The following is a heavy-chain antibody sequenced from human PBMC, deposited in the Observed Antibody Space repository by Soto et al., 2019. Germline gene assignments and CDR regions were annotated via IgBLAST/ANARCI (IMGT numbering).Heavy chain of an antibody. D-gene: IGHD2-2*01. Sequence: QVQLVQSGPEVKKPGSSVKVSCKGSGGFNSYSISWVRQAPGQGPEWMGGIIPIFATPTYAQKFQGRVTITADKSTSTAYMELSRLTSEDTAVYYCARGGPVIIPAATNWFDPWGQRTLVSVSS. CDR2: IIPIFATP. CDR1: GGFNSYS. V-gene: IGHV1-69*06. CDR3: ARGGPVIIPAATNWFDP. J-gene: IGHJ5*02.